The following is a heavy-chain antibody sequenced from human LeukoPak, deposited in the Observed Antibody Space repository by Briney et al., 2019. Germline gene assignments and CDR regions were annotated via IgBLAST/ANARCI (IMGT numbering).Heavy chain of an antibody. J-gene: IGHJ4*02. Sequence: PGGSLRLSCAASGFSFSSYAMSWVRQAPGKGLEWVSSISGSGGSTYYADSMKGRFTISRDNSKNTLYLQMNSLRAEDTAVYYCAKDRGIAAAGTGYWGQGTLVTVSS. CDR2: ISGSGGST. CDR3: AKDRGIAAAGTGY. D-gene: IGHD6-13*01. CDR1: GFSFSSYA. V-gene: IGHV3-23*01.